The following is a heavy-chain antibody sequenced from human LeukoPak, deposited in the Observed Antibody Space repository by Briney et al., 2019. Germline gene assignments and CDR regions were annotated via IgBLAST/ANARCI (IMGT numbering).Heavy chain of an antibody. CDR3: ARAASGSYYDFGGLYFDY. V-gene: IGHV4-59*08. CDR2: IYYSGST. D-gene: IGHD1-26*01. CDR1: GGSISSYY. Sequence: PSETLSLTCTVSGGSISSYYWSWIRQPPGKGLEWIGYIYYSGSTNYNPSLKSRVTISVDTSKNQFSLKLSSVTATDTAVYYCARAASGSYYDFGGLYFDYWGQGTLVTVSS. J-gene: IGHJ4*02.